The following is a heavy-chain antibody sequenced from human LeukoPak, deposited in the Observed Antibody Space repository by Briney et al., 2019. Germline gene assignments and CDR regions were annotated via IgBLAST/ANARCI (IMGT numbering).Heavy chain of an antibody. CDR2: ISYDGGTK. V-gene: IGHV3-30*18. CDR1: GFTFSSHG. CDR3: AKESGIRSYGAYFPH. Sequence: GRSLRLSCAASGFTFSSHGMQWVRQAPGKGLEWVAVISYDGGTKYYADSVKRRFTISRDNSKSTLFLQMNSLRAEDTAVYYCAKESGIRSYGAYFPHWGQGTLVTDSS. J-gene: IGHJ1*01. D-gene: IGHD4-17*01.